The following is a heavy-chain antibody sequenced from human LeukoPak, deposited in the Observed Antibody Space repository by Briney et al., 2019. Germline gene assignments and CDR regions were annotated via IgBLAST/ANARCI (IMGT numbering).Heavy chain of an antibody. CDR2: IYASGTT. V-gene: IGHV4-4*07. CDR1: GGSFSGYY. CDR3: ARDYSSISQNAFDI. D-gene: IGHD6-13*01. Sequence: PSETLSLTCAVYGGSFSGYYWSWIRQPAGKGLEWIGRIYASGTTNSNPSLKTRVTMSLDTSKNQFSLNLSSVTAADTAVYYCARDYSSISQNAFDIWGQGTMVTVSS. J-gene: IGHJ3*02.